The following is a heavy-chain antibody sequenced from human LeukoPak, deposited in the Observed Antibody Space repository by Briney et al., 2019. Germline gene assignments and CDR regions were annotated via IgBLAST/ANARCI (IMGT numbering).Heavy chain of an antibody. Sequence: PGGSLRLSCAASGFTFSSYSMNWVRQAPGKGLEWVSYINSSSSTIYYADSVKGRFTISRDNAKNSLYLQMNSLRAEDTAVYYCAGFERGYAYDYWGQGTLVTVSS. J-gene: IGHJ4*02. CDR2: INSSSSTI. CDR3: AGFERGYAYDY. CDR1: GFTFSSYS. D-gene: IGHD3-16*01. V-gene: IGHV3-48*01.